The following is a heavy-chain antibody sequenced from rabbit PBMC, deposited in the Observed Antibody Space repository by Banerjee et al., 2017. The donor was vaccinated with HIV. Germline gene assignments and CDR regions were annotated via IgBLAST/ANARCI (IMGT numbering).Heavy chain of an antibody. D-gene: IGHD1-1*01. Sequence: QSLEESGGDLVKPGGTLTLTCTASGFSFSGIFYMCWVRQAPGKGLEWIACIDTGSSGFTYFATWAKGRFTCSKTSSTTVTLQMTRLTAADTASYFCARDTSSSFSSYGMDLWGPGTLVTVS. J-gene: IGHJ6*01. V-gene: IGHV1S40*01. CDR2: IDTGSSGFT. CDR3: ARDTSSSFSSYGMDL. CDR1: GFSFSGIFY.